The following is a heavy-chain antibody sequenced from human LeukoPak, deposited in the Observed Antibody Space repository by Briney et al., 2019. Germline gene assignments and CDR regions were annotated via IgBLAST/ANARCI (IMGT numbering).Heavy chain of an antibody. CDR1: GGSISSSSYY. D-gene: IGHD2-2*01. CDR3: ARHHKYGPTAAHFDY. V-gene: IGHV4-39*01. J-gene: IGHJ4*02. Sequence: SETLSLTCTVSGGSISSSSYYWGWVRQPPGKGLEYIGTIFYVGDTYYNPSLKSRVTISVDTSKNQFSLKLSSVTAADTAVYYCARHHKYGPTAAHFDYWGQGTLVTVSS. CDR2: IFYVGDT.